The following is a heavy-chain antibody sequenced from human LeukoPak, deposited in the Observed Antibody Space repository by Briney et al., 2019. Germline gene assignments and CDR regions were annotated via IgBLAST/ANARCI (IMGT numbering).Heavy chain of an antibody. CDR3: ARDHCVVVPAAEDAFDI. D-gene: IGHD2-2*01. V-gene: IGHV4-39*07. CDR2: IYHSGST. Sequence: PSETLSLTCTVSGGSISSSSYYWGWIRQPPGKGLEWIGYIYHSGSTYYNPSLKSRVTISVDRSKNQFSLKLSSVTAADTAVYYCARDHCVVVPAAEDAFDIWVQVTRDTVS. CDR1: GGSISSSSYY. J-gene: IGHJ3*02.